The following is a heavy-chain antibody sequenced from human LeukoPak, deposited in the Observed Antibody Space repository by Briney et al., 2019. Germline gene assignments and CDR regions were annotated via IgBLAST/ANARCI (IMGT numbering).Heavy chain of an antibody. Sequence: SETLSLTCTVSGGSISSYYWSWIRQPPGKGLEWIGYIYYSGSTNYNPSLKSRVTISVDTSKNQFSLKLSSVTAADTAVYYCARAPGVDTAMPLDYWGQGTLVTVSS. J-gene: IGHJ4*02. CDR1: GGSISSYY. D-gene: IGHD5-18*01. CDR2: IYYSGST. V-gene: IGHV4-59*01. CDR3: ARAPGVDTAMPLDY.